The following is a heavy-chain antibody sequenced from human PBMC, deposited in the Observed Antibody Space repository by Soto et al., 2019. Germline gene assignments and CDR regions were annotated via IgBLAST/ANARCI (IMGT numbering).Heavy chain of an antibody. CDR3: ARDGGYYDSSGYSTPGDY. J-gene: IGHJ4*02. Sequence: QVQLVQSGAEVKKPGASVKVSCKASGYTFTSYYMHWVRQAPGQGLEWMGRINPSGGSTSYAQKFQGRVTMTRDTSTSTVYMELSSLRSEDTAVYYCARDGGYYDSSGYSTPGDYWGQGTLVTVSS. D-gene: IGHD3-22*01. CDR2: INPSGGST. V-gene: IGHV1-46*01. CDR1: GYTFTSYY.